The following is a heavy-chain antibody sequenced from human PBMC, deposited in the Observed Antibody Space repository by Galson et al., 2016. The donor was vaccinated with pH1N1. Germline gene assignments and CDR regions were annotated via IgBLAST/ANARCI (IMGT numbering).Heavy chain of an antibody. J-gene: IGHJ6*02. V-gene: IGHV1-69*02. CDR1: GGTLSRHT. CDR3: ATETGSSGMDG. CDR2: ILPIVGIT. D-gene: IGHD3-10*01. Sequence: SVKVSCKASGGTLSRHTISWVRQAPGQGLEWMGRILPIVGITNYAQKLQGRVTIIADRFTSTVSMELSGLTSDDTAVYSCATETGSSGMDGWDQGTTVTVSS.